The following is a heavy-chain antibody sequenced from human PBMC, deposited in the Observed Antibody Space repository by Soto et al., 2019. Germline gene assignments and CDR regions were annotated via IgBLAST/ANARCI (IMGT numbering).Heavy chain of an antibody. Sequence: QVQLQESGPGLVKPSQTLSLACTVSGGSISTPDYYWNWIRQPPGKGLDWVGYGYLGDSTSYNPSLKSRLRISMDTSKNQFSLTLASVTAADTAVYSCVRGRRFCRGGSCYRGSSFDLWGQGALVTVSS. CDR1: GGSISTPDYY. CDR2: GYLGDST. V-gene: IGHV4-30-4*01. CDR3: VRGRRFCRGGSCYRGSSFDL. J-gene: IGHJ4*02. D-gene: IGHD2-15*01.